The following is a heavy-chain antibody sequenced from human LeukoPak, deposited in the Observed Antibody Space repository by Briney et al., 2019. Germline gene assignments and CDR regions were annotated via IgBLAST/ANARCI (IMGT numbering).Heavy chain of an antibody. J-gene: IGHJ4*02. V-gene: IGHV1-2*02. CDR1: GYTFTAYY. D-gene: IGHD2-2*01. Sequence: ASVKVSCKASGYTFTAYYLHWVRQAPGQGLEYIGWINSNTGDTNSAQKFQGRVSMTRDTAISTAYMELSSLRSDDTAVYYCAREGLVCSSTSCHYFDSWGQGARVTVSS. CDR3: AREGLVCSSTSCHYFDS. CDR2: INSNTGDT.